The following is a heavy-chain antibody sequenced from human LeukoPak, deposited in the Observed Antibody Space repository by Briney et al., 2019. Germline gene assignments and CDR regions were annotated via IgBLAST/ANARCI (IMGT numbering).Heavy chain of an antibody. J-gene: IGHJ4*02. D-gene: IGHD3-9*01. CDR2: IYPGDSDT. CDR3: ARLPYDILTGYYTGVFDY. CDR1: GYSFTSYW. Sequence: GESLKISCKGSGYSFTSYWIGWVRQMPGKGLEWMGIIYPGDSDTRYSPSFQGQVTISADKSISTAYLQWSSLKASDTAMYYCARLPYDILTGYYTGVFDYWGQGTLVTVSS. V-gene: IGHV5-51*01.